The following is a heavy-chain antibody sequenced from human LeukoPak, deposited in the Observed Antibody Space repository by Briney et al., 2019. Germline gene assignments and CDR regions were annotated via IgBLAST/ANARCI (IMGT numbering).Heavy chain of an antibody. D-gene: IGHD3-16*01. V-gene: IGHV3-23*01. CDR3: AREPTAAGYVDY. CDR1: GFTFSTYA. CDR2: ISGSGTRT. J-gene: IGHJ4*02. Sequence: GGSLRFSCAASGFTFSTYAMSWVRQGPGEGLEWVSAISGSGTRTYYADSVKGRFTVSRDNSKNTLYLQMNSLRAEDTAIYYCAREPTAAGYVDYWGQGTLATVSS.